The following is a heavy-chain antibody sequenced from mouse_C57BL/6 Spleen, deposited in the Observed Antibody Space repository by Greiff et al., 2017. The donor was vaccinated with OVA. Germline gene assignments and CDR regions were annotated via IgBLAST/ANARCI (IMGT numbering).Heavy chain of an antibody. D-gene: IGHD1-1*01. Sequence: QVQLKQPGAELVKPGASVKLSCKASGYTFTSYWMHWVKQRPGRGLEWIGRIDPNSGGTKYNEKFKSKATLTVDKPSSSAYMQLSSLTSEDSAVYYCARWDKANYYGSSDYWGQGTTLTVSS. V-gene: IGHV1-72*01. J-gene: IGHJ2*01. CDR2: IDPNSGGT. CDR3: ARWDKANYYGSSDY. CDR1: GYTFTSYW.